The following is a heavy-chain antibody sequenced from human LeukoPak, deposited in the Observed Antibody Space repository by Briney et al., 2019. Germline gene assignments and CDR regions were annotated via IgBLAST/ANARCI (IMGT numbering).Heavy chain of an antibody. CDR2: ISSSGSTI. D-gene: IGHD5-24*01. V-gene: IGHV3-11*04. J-gene: IGHJ4*02. CDR3: ARDRDGYNYLIGY. CDR1: GFTFSDYY. Sequence: SGGSLRLSCAASGFTFSDYYMSWIRQAPGKGLEWVSYISSSGSTIYYADSVKGRFTISRDNSKNTLYLQMNSLRAEDTAVYYCARDRDGYNYLIGYWGQGTLVTVSS.